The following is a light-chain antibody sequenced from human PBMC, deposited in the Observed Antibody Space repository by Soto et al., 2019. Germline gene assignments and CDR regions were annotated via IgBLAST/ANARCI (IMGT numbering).Light chain of an antibody. CDR3: QQRSNWPII. Sequence: EIVLTQSPATLSLSPGERAPLSSRTSQSVSSYFACYQQKPGRAPRLLIYDASNRATGNPARFIGSGAGTDFPLTISGLEPEEFAVYYCQQRSNWPIIFGQGTRVEIK. V-gene: IGKV3-11*01. CDR2: DAS. J-gene: IGKJ5*01. CDR1: QSVSSY.